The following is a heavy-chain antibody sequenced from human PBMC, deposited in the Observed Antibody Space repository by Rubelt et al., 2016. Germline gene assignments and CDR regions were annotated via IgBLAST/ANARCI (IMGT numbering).Heavy chain of an antibody. CDR1: GGSFSGYY. V-gene: IGHV4-34*01. CDR2: INHSGST. D-gene: IGHD3-10*01. CDR3: AGGGRYYGSGSYQRHNWFDP. J-gene: IGHJ5*02. Sequence: QVQLQQWGAGLLKPSETLSLTCAVYGGSFSGYYWSWIRQPPGKGLEWIGEINHSGSTNYNPSLKSRVTRSVCTSKNQFSLKLSSVTAADTAVYYCAGGGRYYGSGSYQRHNWFDPWGQGTLVTVSS.